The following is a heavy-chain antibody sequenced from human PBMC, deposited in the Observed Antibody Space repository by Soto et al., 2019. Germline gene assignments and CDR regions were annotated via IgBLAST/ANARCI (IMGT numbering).Heavy chain of an antibody. CDR3: AKATATGGGAFDF. V-gene: IGHV3-23*01. Sequence: LRLSCAASGFPCGSYDMTWVRQAPGKGLEWVSTILVDGRTFYVDSVKGRFTISRDNSRNTVYLQMNSLTAGDTALYYCAKATATGGGAFDFCGQGTMVTVSS. CDR2: ILVDGRT. J-gene: IGHJ3*01. CDR1: GFPCGSYD. D-gene: IGHD2-8*02.